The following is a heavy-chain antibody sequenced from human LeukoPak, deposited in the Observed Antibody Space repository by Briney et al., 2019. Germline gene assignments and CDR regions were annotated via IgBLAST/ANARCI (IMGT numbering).Heavy chain of an antibody. CDR2: ISNGGVT. V-gene: IGHV4-59*13. Sequence: SEPLSLPCSVSDGYISSYYWHWIRQPPGKGLEWVGYISNGGVTTYSPSLQSRVTISVDTSNNQFSLKVASLTAADTAVYYCARERTRVTGWDLWGQGTLVTVSS. D-gene: IGHD2-2*01. CDR3: ARERTRVTGWDL. J-gene: IGHJ5*02. CDR1: DGYISSYY.